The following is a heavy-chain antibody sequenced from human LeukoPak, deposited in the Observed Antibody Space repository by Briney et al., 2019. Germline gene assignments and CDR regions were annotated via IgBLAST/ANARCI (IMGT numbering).Heavy chain of an antibody. CDR2: IYPGDSDT. V-gene: IGHV5-51*01. Sequence: GESLKISCKGSGYSFTSYWIGWVRQMPGKGLEWMGIIYPGDSDTRYSPSFQGQVTISADKSISTAYLQWSSLKASDTAMYYCARIVPPPIFEWLWDYWGQGTLVTVSS. J-gene: IGHJ4*02. D-gene: IGHD3-3*01. CDR1: GYSFTSYW. CDR3: ARIVPPPIFEWLWDY.